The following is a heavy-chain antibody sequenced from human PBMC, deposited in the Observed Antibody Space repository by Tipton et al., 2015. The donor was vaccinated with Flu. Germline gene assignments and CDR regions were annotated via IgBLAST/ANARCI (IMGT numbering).Heavy chain of an antibody. CDR1: GVSISSGGAY. Sequence: LRLSCTVSGVSISSGGAYWTWIRQHPGKGLEWIGGIYYSGSTYYNPSLKSRVIISVDTSNNQFSLNLKSVTAADTAVYYCARLSTRTYCPDYWGQGALVTVSS. CDR3: ARLSTRTYCPDY. D-gene: IGHD5/OR15-5a*01. CDR2: IYYSGST. V-gene: IGHV4-31*03. J-gene: IGHJ4*02.